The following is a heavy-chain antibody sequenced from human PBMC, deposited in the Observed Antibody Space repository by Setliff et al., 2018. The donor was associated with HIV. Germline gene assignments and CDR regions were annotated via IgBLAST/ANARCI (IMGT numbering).Heavy chain of an antibody. CDR2: IPVGDPTT. V-gene: IGHV3-23*01. CDR3: AKDREQWLAWRGFDY. Sequence: GGSLRLSCAASGFTFSSYAMSWVRQAPGKGLEWVSTIPVGDPTTYYAASVEGRFTISRDNSKNTLYLQMNSLRAEDTAVYYCAKDREQWLAWRGFDYWGQGTLVTVSS. CDR1: GFTFSSYA. J-gene: IGHJ4*02. D-gene: IGHD6-19*01.